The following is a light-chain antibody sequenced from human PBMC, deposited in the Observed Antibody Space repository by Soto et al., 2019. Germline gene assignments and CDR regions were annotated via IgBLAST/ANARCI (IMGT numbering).Light chain of an antibody. V-gene: IGKV1-5*01. Sequence: DIQMTQFPATPFASIGDRVTITFRASQSISSWLAWYQQKPGKAPKLLIYDASSLESGVPSRFSGSGSGTEFTLTISSLQPDDFATYYCQQYNSYLTFGQGTKV. CDR2: DAS. CDR3: QQYNSYLT. CDR1: QSISSW. J-gene: IGKJ1*01.